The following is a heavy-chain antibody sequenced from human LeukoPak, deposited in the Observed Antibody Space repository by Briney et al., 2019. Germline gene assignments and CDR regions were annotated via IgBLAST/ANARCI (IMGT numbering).Heavy chain of an antibody. D-gene: IGHD5-18*01. J-gene: IGHJ6*03. CDR1: GYTFTGYY. Sequence: ASXXVSCKASGYTFTGYYMHWVRQAPGQGLEWMGRINPNSGGTNYAQKFQGRVTMTRDTSISTAYMELSRLRSDDTAVYYCAREKRYSYGPWYYYMDVWGKGTTVTVSS. CDR2: INPNSGGT. V-gene: IGHV1-2*06. CDR3: AREKRYSYGPWYYYMDV.